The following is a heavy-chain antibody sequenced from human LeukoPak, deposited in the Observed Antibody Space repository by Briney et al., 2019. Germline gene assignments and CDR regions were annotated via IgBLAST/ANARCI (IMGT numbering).Heavy chain of an antibody. CDR1: GFTFSSYG. CDR2: ISYDGSNK. CDR3: ARNFLTGYYTAY. Sequence: PGGSLRLSCAASGFTFSSYGMHWVRQAPGKGLEWVAVISYDGSNKYYADSVKGRFTISRDNSKNTLYLQMNSLRAEDTAVYYCARNFLTGYYTAYWGQGTLVTVSS. D-gene: IGHD3/OR15-3a*01. J-gene: IGHJ4*02. V-gene: IGHV3-30*03.